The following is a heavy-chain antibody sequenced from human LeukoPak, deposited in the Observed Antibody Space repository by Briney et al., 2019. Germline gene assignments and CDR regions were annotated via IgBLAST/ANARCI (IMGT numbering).Heavy chain of an antibody. J-gene: IGHJ4*02. D-gene: IGHD6-6*01. Sequence: GGSLRLSCAASGFTFSSYSINWVRQAPGKGLEWVSYISSSSSTIYYADSEKGRFTISRDNAKNSLYLQMNSLRAEDTAVYYCAREEQLGPFDYWGQGTLVSVSS. V-gene: IGHV3-48*01. CDR2: ISSSSSTI. CDR1: GFTFSSYS. CDR3: AREEQLGPFDY.